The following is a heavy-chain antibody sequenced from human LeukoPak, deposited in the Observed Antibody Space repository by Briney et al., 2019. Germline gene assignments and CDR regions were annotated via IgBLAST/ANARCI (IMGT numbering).Heavy chain of an antibody. Sequence: GGSLRLSCAASGFTVSSNYMSWVRQAPGKGLEWVSVIYSGGSTYYADSVKGRFTISRDNSKNTLYLQMNSLRAEDTAVYYCAISSYFDWLLHRMGYYYGMDVWGQGTTVTVSS. V-gene: IGHV3-66*01. CDR2: IYSGGST. CDR3: AISSYFDWLLHRMGYYYGMDV. CDR1: GFTVSSNY. J-gene: IGHJ6*02. D-gene: IGHD3-9*01.